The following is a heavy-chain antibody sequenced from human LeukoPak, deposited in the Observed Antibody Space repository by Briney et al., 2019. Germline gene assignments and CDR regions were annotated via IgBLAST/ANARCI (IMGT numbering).Heavy chain of an antibody. J-gene: IGHJ5*02. CDR3: ARDYFTFGGVIVAS. D-gene: IGHD3-16*02. Sequence: GGSLRLSCAASGFTFSDYYMSWIRQAPGKGLEWVSYISSSASIIHYADSVKGRFTISRDNAKNSLYLQMNSLRAEDTAVYYCARDYFTFGGVIVASWGQGTLVTVSS. V-gene: IGHV3-11*04. CDR2: ISSSASII. CDR1: GFTFSDYY.